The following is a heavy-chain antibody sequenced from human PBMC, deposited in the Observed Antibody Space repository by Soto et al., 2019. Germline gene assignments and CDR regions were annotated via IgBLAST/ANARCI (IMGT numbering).Heavy chain of an antibody. CDR3: ARGNFIVVVPAAGNYGMDV. D-gene: IGHD2-2*01. CDR1: GGSISSGGYY. Sequence: PSETLSLTCTVSGGSISSGGYYWSWIRQHPGKGLEWIGYIYYSGSTYYNPSLKSRVTISVDTSKNQFSLKLSSVAAADTAVYYCARGNFIVVVPAAGNYGMDVWGQGTTVTVSS. J-gene: IGHJ6*02. V-gene: IGHV4-31*03. CDR2: IYYSGST.